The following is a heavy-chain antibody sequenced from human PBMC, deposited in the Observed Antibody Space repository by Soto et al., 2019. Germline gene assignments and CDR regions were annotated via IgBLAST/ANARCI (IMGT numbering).Heavy chain of an antibody. V-gene: IGHV1-69*13. D-gene: IGHD2-2*02. CDR2: IIPIFGTA. CDR3: ARAPPIVVVPAAIPRRYYYYYGMDV. Sequence: SVKVSCKASGGTFSSYAISWVRQAPGQGLEWMGGIIPIFGTANYAQKFQGRVTITADESTSTAYMELSSLRSEDTAVYYCARAPPIVVVPAAIPRRYYYYYGMDVWGQGTTVTVSS. J-gene: IGHJ6*02. CDR1: GGTFSSYA.